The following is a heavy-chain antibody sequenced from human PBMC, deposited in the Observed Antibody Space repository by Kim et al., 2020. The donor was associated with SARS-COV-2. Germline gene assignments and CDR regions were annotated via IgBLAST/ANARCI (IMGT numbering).Heavy chain of an antibody. Sequence: SETLSLTCTVSNDSISSEDYYWSWIRQPPGKGLEWIGYIYYSGGTFYNPSLKSRLTISVDTSKSQFSLKLSSVTAADTAVYYCARVGGSSSSRGWFDPWG. D-gene: IGHD6-13*01. CDR2: IYYSGGT. CDR3: ARVGGSSSSRGWFDP. V-gene: IGHV4-30-4*01. J-gene: IGHJ5*02. CDR1: NDSISSEDYY.